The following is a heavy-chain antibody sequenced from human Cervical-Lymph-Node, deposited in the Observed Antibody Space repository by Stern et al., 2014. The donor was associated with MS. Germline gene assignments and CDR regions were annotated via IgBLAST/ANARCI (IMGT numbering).Heavy chain of an antibody. J-gene: IGHJ4*02. D-gene: IGHD3-10*01. CDR1: GYTFVNYG. Sequence: QLVQSGAEVRKPGASVKVSCTVSGYTFVNYGIGWVRQAPGQGLEWMGLINVHNGKTKYAQNLQGRVTMTTDTTTSAVHMELRNLRSDDTAVYYCASFVTTGGSGSFDYWGQGTLVAVSS. CDR2: INVHNGKT. CDR3: ASFVTTGGSGSFDY. V-gene: IGHV1-18*01.